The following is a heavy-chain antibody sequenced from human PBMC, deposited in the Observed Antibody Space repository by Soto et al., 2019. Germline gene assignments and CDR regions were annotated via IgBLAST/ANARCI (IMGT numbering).Heavy chain of an antibody. CDR1: GGSFSGDY. CDR2: INHSGST. V-gene: IGHV4-34*01. D-gene: IGHD3-10*01. J-gene: IGHJ6*02. Sequence: SETLSLTCAVYGGSFSGDYWSWIRQPPGKGLEWIGEINHSGSTNYNPSLKSRVTISVDTSKNQFSLKLSSVTAADTAVYYCARGQYGLWFGELLAYYYYGMDVWGQGTTVTVSS. CDR3: ARGQYGLWFGELLAYYYYGMDV.